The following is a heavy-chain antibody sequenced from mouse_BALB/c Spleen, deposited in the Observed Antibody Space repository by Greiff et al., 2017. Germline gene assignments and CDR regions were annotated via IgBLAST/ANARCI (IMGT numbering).Heavy chain of an antibody. D-gene: IGHD2-2*01. J-gene: IGHJ3*01. Sequence: EVKVVESGPELVKPGASVKVSCKASGYSFTDYNMYWVKQSHGKSLEWIGYIDPYNGGTSYNQKFKGKATLTVDKSSSTAFMHLNSLTSEDSAVYYCARGGIYYGYDVLFAYWGQGTLVTVSA. V-gene: IGHV1S135*01. CDR1: GYSFTDYN. CDR3: ARGGIYYGYDVLFAY. CDR2: IDPYNGGT.